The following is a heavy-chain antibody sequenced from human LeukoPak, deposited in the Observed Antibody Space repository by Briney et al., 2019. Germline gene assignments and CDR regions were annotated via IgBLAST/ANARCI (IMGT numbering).Heavy chain of an antibody. J-gene: IGHJ6*03. CDR1: VCTFTDNY. D-gene: IGHD3-10*01. CDR3: AREMSLTMVRGEDYYYYYMDV. Sequence: ASVKVSCKSSVCTFTDNYMHWVRQAPGQGREWMGWINPNSGGTNYAQKFQGRVTMTRDTSISTAYMELSRLRSDDTAVYYCAREMSLTMVRGEDYYYYYMDVCGKGTTVTVSS. V-gene: IGHV1-2*02. CDR2: INPNSGGT.